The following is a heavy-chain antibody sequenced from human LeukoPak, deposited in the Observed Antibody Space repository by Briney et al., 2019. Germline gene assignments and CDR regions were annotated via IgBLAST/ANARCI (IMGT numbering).Heavy chain of an antibody. V-gene: IGHV1-46*01. CDR2: INPSGGSA. CDR1: GYTFTSYY. Sequence: ASVKVSCKASGYTFTSYYMHWVRQAPGQGLEWMGIINPSGGSASYAQKFQGRVTMTRDTSTSTVYMELSSLRSEDTAVYYCARDAGEGSSGYYSFDYWGQGTLVTVSS. J-gene: IGHJ4*02. D-gene: IGHD3-22*01. CDR3: ARDAGEGSSGYYSFDY.